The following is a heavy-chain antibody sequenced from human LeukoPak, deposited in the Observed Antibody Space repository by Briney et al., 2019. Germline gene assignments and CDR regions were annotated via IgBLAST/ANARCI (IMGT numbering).Heavy chain of an antibody. J-gene: IGHJ6*03. CDR2: INTNTGNP. D-gene: IGHD2-15*01. CDR3: AVAANYYYYYYMDV. CDR1: GYTFTSYA. Sequence: ASVKVSCKASGYTFTSYAMNWVRQAPGQGLEWMGWINTNTGNPTYAQGFTGRFVFSLDTSVSTAYLQISSLRSEDTAVYYCAVAANYYYYYYMDVWGKGTTVTISS. V-gene: IGHV7-4-1*02.